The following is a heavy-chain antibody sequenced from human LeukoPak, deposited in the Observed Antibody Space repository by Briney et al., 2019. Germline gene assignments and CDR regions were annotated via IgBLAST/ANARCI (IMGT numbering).Heavy chain of an antibody. Sequence: GGSLRLSCAASGFTFSDYYMSWIRQAPGKGLEWVAFIRYDGSNKYYADSVKGRFTISRDNSKNTLYLQMNSLRAEDTAVYYCGRLFRLLLWPVDYWGQGTLVTVSS. CDR1: GFTFSDYY. V-gene: IGHV3-30*02. J-gene: IGHJ4*02. CDR2: IRYDGSNK. CDR3: GRLFRLLLWPVDY. D-gene: IGHD3-10*01.